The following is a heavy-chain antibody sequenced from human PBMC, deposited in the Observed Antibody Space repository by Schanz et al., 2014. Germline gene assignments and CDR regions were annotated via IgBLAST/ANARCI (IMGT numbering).Heavy chain of an antibody. V-gene: IGHV1-18*01. D-gene: IGHD3-3*01. CDR1: GYTFTRSG. Sequence: QVQLVQSGAEVKKPGASVKVSCKASGYTFTRSGISWVRQAPGQGLEWMGWIGGSDGNTNFAQKFQGRVTMTTDTSTSTVYMELRSLRSEDTAIYYCARGNTIFGVVILGWLDPWGQGTLVTVSS. J-gene: IGHJ5*02. CDR2: IGGSDGNT. CDR3: ARGNTIFGVVILGWLDP.